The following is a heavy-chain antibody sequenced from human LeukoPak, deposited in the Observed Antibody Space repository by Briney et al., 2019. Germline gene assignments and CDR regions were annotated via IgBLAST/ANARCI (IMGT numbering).Heavy chain of an antibody. CDR2: ISSSSSYI. J-gene: IGHJ4*02. D-gene: IGHD6-25*01. Sequence: GGSLRLSCEASGLTFSTYGMHWVRQAPGKGLEWVSSISSSSSYIYYADSVKGRFTISRDNAKNSLYLQMNSLRAEDTAVYYCARLRAAADRRYFDYWGQGTLVTVSS. V-gene: IGHV3-21*01. CDR3: ARLRAAADRRYFDY. CDR1: GLTFSTYG.